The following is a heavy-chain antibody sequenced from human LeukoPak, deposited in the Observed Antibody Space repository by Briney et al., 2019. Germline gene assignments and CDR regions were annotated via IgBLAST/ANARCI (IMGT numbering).Heavy chain of an antibody. CDR2: IYYSGST. CDR3: ARDLGGSYKWEPSGGYNWFDP. Sequence: SQTLSLTCTVSGGSISSGAYYWSWIRQHPGKGLEGIGYIYYSGSTYYNPSLKSRVTISVDTSKNQFSLMLRSVTAGDTAVYYGARDLGGSYKWEPSGGYNWFDPWGQGTLVTVSS. CDR1: GGSISSGAYY. D-gene: IGHD1-26*01. J-gene: IGHJ5*02. V-gene: IGHV4-31*03.